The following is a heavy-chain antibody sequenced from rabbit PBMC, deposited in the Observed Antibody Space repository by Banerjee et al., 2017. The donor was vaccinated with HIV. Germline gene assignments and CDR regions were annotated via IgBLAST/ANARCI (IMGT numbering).Heavy chain of an antibody. CDR2: IATGSSGST. D-gene: IGHD7-1*01. V-gene: IGHV1S45*01. CDR3: ARDLAAVTGWNFGL. Sequence: QEQLVESGGGLVKPGASLTLTCTASGFSFSSSYWMCWVRQAPGKGLEWIACIATGSSGSTYYATWAKGRFTISKASWTTVTLQMTSLTAADTASYFCARDLAAVTGWNFGLWGPGTLVTGS. J-gene: IGHJ4*01. CDR1: GFSFSSSYW.